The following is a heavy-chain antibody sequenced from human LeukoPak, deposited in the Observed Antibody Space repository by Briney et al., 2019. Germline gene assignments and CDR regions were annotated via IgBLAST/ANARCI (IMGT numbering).Heavy chain of an antibody. Sequence: SETLSLTCTVSGGSISSGGYYWSWIRQHPGKGLEWIGYIYYSGSTYYNPSLKSRVTISVDTSKNQFSLKLSSVTAADTAVYYCARGYCTNGVCYGPVDYWGQGTLVTVSS. CDR3: ARGYCTNGVCYGPVDY. J-gene: IGHJ4*02. CDR1: GGSISSGGYY. CDR2: IYYSGST. V-gene: IGHV4-31*03. D-gene: IGHD2-8*01.